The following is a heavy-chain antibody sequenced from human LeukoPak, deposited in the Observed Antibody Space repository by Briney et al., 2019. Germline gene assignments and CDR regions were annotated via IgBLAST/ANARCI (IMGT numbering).Heavy chain of an antibody. CDR3: AKDKGVGAYDY. CDR2: ISYDGTKI. CDR1: GFAFSSYA. V-gene: IGHV3-30*18. D-gene: IGHD1-26*01. Sequence: GGSLRLSCAASGFAFSSYAMHWVRQAPGKGLAWVAIISYDGTKIDYADSVKGRFTISRDNSKNTLYLQMNSLRAEDTALYYCAKDKGVGAYDYWGQGTLVTVSS. J-gene: IGHJ4*02.